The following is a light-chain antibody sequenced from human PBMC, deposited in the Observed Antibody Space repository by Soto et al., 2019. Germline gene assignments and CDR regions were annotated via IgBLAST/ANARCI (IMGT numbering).Light chain of an antibody. Sequence: QSALTQPASMSGSPGQSITISCTGTSSDVGGYNFVSWYQQHPGKAPELMIYHVTNRPSGVSSRFSGSKSGNTASLTISGLQAEDEADYYCSSYTSNITPYVFGTGTKVTVL. CDR2: HVT. J-gene: IGLJ1*01. V-gene: IGLV2-14*01. CDR1: SSDVGGYNF. CDR3: SSYTSNITPYV.